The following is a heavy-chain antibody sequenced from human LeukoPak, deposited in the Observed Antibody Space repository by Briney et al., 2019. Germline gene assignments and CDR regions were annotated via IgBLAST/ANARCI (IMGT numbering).Heavy chain of an antibody. D-gene: IGHD4-17*01. CDR2: ISDSGGST. V-gene: IGHV3-23*01. J-gene: IGHJ2*01. CDR3: AKGGATVTREYFDL. CDR1: GFTFNNYA. Sequence: GGSLRLSCAASGFTFNNYAMSWVRQAPGKGLEWVSSISDSGGSTYSADSVKGRLTISRDNSQNTLYLQMNSLRAEDTAVYYCAKGGATVTREYFDLWGRGTVVTVSS.